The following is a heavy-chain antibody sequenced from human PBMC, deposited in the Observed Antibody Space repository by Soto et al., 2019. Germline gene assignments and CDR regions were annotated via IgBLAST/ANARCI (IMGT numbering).Heavy chain of an antibody. V-gene: IGHV3-48*03. CDR3: AREGPVATGFDY. CDR1: EFTFRSYW. J-gene: IGHJ4*02. D-gene: IGHD1-1*01. Sequence: EVQLVDSGGGLVQPGGSLRLSCAASEFTFRSYWKHWVRQSPGKGLVWVSYISSSGSTIYYADSVKGRFTISRDNAKNSLYLQMNSLRAEDTAVYYCAREGPVATGFDYWGQGTLVTVSS. CDR2: ISSSGSTI.